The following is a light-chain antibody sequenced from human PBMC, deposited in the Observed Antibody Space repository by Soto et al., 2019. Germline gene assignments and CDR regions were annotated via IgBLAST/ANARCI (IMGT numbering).Light chain of an antibody. CDR2: DAS. Sequence: EILLTQSPATLSLSPGERATLSCRASQSVSNYFAWYQQKPGQAPRLLIYDASSRATGIPARFRGSGSGTEFPLTIRSLAPEDFAVYYCQQRSNWPVTFGQGPRVEI. CDR3: QQRSNWPVT. CDR1: QSVSNY. J-gene: IGKJ1*01. V-gene: IGKV3-11*01.